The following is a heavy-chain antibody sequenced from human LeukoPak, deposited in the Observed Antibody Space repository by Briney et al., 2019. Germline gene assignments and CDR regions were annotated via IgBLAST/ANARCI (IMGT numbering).Heavy chain of an antibody. D-gene: IGHD5-18*01. J-gene: IGHJ2*01. CDR1: GGSISSAPYY. V-gene: IGHV4-39*01. CDR3: VRSLTATWNFDL. CDR2: IHYSGSA. Sequence: SETLSLTCTVSGGSISSAPYYWGWIRQPPGKGLEWIGSIHYSGSAYYNPSLKSRVTVSVDTSKNQFSLKVNSVTAADTAVYYCVRSLTATWNFDLWGRGTLVTVS.